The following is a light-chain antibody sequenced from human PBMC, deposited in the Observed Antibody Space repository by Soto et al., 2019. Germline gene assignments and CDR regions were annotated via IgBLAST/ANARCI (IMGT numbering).Light chain of an antibody. CDR2: GGS. Sequence: IVLTHSPGTLSLSPGERATLYCRASQSVSSNHLAWYQQKPGQAPRLLIYGGSSRATGIPVRFSGSGSETDFTLTITRLEPEDLAMYYCQQYSSSRTFGQGTKVDI. V-gene: IGKV3-20*01. CDR1: QSVSSNH. CDR3: QQYSSSRT. J-gene: IGKJ1*01.